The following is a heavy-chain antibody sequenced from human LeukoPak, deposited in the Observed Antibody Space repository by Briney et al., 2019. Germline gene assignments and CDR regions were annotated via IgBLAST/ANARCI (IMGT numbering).Heavy chain of an antibody. CDR1: GFTFRNYA. V-gene: IGHV3-23*01. J-gene: IGHJ4*02. D-gene: IGHD1-26*01. Sequence: GGSLRLSCAASGFTFRNYAMSWVRQAQGKGLVWVSTITGSGDTTYYAESVKGRFTISRDNAKNSLYLQMNSLRAEDTGVYYCARDKIVGATYFDYWGQGTLVTVSS. CDR2: ITGSGDTT. CDR3: ARDKIVGATYFDY.